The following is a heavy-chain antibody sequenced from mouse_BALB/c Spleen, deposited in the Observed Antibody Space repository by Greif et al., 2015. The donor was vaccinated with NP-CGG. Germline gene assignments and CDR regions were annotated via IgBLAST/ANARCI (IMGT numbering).Heavy chain of an antibody. D-gene: IGHD2-14*01. CDR2: ISSGGST. CDR1: GFTFSSYA. Sequence: EVRLVESGGGLVKPGGSLKLSCAASGFTFSSYAMSWVRQTPEKRLEWVASISSGGSTYYPDSVKGRFTISGDNARNILYLQMSSLRSEDTAMYYCARVDYRYDYAMDYWGQGTSVTVSS. CDR3: ARVDYRYDYAMDY. J-gene: IGHJ4*01. V-gene: IGHV5-6-5*01.